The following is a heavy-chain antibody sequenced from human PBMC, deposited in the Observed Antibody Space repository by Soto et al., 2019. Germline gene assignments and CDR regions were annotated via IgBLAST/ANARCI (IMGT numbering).Heavy chain of an antibody. D-gene: IGHD6-13*01. CDR3: ARGRSIAAAGTYYYYMDV. CDR2: INHSGST. J-gene: IGHJ6*03. V-gene: IGHV4-34*01. Sequence: QVQLQQWGAGLLKPSETLSLTCAVYGGSFSGYYWSWIRQPPGKGLEWIGEINHSGSTNYNPSLKSRVTISVDTSKNQFSLKLSSVTAADTAVYYCARGRSIAAAGTYYYYMDVWGKGTTVTVSS. CDR1: GGSFSGYY.